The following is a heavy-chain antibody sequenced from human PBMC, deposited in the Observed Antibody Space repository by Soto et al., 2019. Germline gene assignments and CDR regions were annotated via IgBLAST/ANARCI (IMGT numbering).Heavy chain of an antibody. Sequence: KDRGLAYDSRALCWVRQATGQGLEWMGWMNPNSGNTGYAQKFQGRVTMTRNTSISTAYMELSSLRSEDTAVYYCARTLYGDNVDYWGQGTLVTVSS. J-gene: IGHJ4*02. V-gene: IGHV1-8*01. CDR2: MNPNSGNT. D-gene: IGHD4-17*01. CDR1: GLAYDSRA. CDR3: ARTLYGDNVDY.